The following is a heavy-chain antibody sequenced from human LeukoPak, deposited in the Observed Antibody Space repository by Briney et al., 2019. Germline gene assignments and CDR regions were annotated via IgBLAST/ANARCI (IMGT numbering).Heavy chain of an antibody. V-gene: IGHV3-30*02. J-gene: IGHJ4*02. Sequence: GGSLRLSCAASGFTFSSYGMHWVRQAPGKGLEWVAFIRYDGSNKYYADSVKGRFTISRDNSKNTLYLQMNSLRAEDTAVYYCAKDFPPYSSSSGPFDYWGRGTLVTVSS. D-gene: IGHD6-6*01. CDR3: AKDFPPYSSSSGPFDY. CDR1: GFTFSSYG. CDR2: IRYDGSNK.